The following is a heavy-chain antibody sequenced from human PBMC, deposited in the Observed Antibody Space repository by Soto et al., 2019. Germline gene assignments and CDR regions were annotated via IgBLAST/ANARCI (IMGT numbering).Heavy chain of an antibody. Sequence: ASETLSLTCTVSGGSISTYYWSWIRQPPGKGLDCIGYIYYSGSTNYNPSLKSRVTISVDTSKNQFSLKLSSVAAADTAVYYCARAARGYSYGPYDYWGQGTVVTVSS. V-gene: IGHV4-59*01. D-gene: IGHD5-18*01. CDR1: GGSISTYY. CDR2: IYYSGST. CDR3: ARAARGYSYGPYDY. J-gene: IGHJ4*02.